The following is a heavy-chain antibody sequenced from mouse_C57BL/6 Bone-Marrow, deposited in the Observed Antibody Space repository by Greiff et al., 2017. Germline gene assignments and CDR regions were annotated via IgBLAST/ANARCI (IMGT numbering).Heavy chain of an antibody. CDR3: ARNDGSSPYWYFDV. D-gene: IGHD1-1*01. CDR2: ISSGSSTI. CDR1: GFTFSDYG. V-gene: IGHV5-17*01. Sequence: EVQRVESGGGLVKPGGSLKLSCAASGFTFSDYGMHWVRQAPEKGLEWVAYISSGSSTIYYADTVKGRFTISRDNAKNTLFLQMTSLRSEDTAMXYCARNDGSSPYWYFDVWGTGTTVTVSS. J-gene: IGHJ1*03.